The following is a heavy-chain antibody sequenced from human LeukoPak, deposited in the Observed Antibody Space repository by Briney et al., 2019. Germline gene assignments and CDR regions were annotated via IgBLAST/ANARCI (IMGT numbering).Heavy chain of an antibody. Sequence: SETLSLTCTVSGGSISSYYWSWIRQPAGKGLEWIGRIHTSGNTDYNPSLKSRVTMSVDTSKNQFSLKVRSVTVADTAVYYCAREGSATARPFVSNDYWDQGILVTVSS. D-gene: IGHD6-6*01. V-gene: IGHV4-4*07. CDR2: IHTSGNT. J-gene: IGHJ4*02. CDR3: AREGSATARPFVSNDY. CDR1: GGSISSYY.